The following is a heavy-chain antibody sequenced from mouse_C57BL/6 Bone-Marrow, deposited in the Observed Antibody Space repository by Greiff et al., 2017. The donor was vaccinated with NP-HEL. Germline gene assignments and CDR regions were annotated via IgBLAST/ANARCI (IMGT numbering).Heavy chain of an antibody. Sequence: QVHVKQPGAELVMPGASVKLSCKASGYTFTSYWMHWVKQRPGQGLEWIGEIVPSDSYTNYNQKFKGKSTLTVDKSSSTAYMQLSSLTSEDSAVYYCARLDYGSSYWFAYWGQGTLVTVSA. CDR2: IVPSDSYT. CDR1: GYTFTSYW. CDR3: ARLDYGSSYWFAY. D-gene: IGHD1-1*01. V-gene: IGHV1-69*01. J-gene: IGHJ3*01.